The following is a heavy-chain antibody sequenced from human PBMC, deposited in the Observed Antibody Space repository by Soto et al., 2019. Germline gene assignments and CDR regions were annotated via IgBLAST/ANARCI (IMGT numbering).Heavy chain of an antibody. CDR3: ARHRCFFGY. J-gene: IGHJ4*02. D-gene: IGHD3-16*01. Sequence: QDQLVQSGAEVKKPGASVKVSCKASGYTFNNYGITWVRQAPGQGLEWMGWVSPYNGHTNYAQKLQGKVSMTTDTSTSTAYMKLMSLRSEETAVYYCARHRCFFGYWGQGTLVTVSS. CDR2: VSPYNGHT. CDR1: GYTFNNYG. V-gene: IGHV1-18*01.